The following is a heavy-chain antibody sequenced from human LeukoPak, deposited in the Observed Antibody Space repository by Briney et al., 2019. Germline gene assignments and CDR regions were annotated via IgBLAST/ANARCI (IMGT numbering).Heavy chain of an antibody. D-gene: IGHD4-11*01. CDR1: GFTFDDYA. J-gene: IGHJ6*03. Sequence: GGSLRLSCAASGFTFDDYAMHWVRQAPGKGLEWVSGISWNSGSIGYADSVKGRFTISRDNSKNTLYLQMNSLRAEDTAVYYCAGGGINDYPVYYYYYMDVWGKGTTVTVSS. CDR2: ISWNSGSI. V-gene: IGHV3-9*01. CDR3: AGGGINDYPVYYYYYMDV.